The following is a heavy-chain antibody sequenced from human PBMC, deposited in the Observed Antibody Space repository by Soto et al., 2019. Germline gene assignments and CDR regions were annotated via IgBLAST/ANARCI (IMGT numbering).Heavy chain of an antibody. V-gene: IGHV3-23*01. CDR3: AKPPYGSGPHYYFDY. Sequence: GGSLRLSCAASGFTFSSYAMSWVRQAPGKGLEWVSAISGSGGSAYYADSVKGRFTISRDNSKNTLYLQMNSLRAEDTAVYYCAKPPYGSGPHYYFDYWGQGTLVTVSS. D-gene: IGHD3-10*01. CDR1: GFTFSSYA. J-gene: IGHJ4*02. CDR2: ISGSGGSA.